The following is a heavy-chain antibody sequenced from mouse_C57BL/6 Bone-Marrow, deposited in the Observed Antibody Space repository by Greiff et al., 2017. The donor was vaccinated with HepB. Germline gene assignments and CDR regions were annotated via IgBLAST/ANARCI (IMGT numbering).Heavy chain of an antibody. D-gene: IGHD1-1*01. V-gene: IGHV1-54*01. Sequence: QVQLQQSGAELVRPGPSVKVSCKASGYAFTNYLIEWVKQRPGQGLEWIGVINPGSGGTNYNEKFKGKATLTADKSSSTAYMQLSSLTSEDSAVYFCARRITTVVATGAMDYWGQGTSVTVSS. J-gene: IGHJ4*01. CDR2: INPGSGGT. CDR3: ARRITTVVATGAMDY. CDR1: GYAFTNYL.